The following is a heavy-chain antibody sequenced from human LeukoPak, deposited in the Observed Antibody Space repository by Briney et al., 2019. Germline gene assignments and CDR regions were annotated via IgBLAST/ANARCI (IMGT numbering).Heavy chain of an antibody. CDR3: AGSSSTSFYHYYYGMDV. CDR2: ISAYNGNT. Sequence: ASVKVSCKASGYTFTSYGISWVRQAPGQGLEWMGWISAYNGNTNYAQKLQGRVTMTTDTSTSTAYMELRSLRSDDTAVYYCAGSSSTSFYHYYYGMDVWGQGTTVTVSS. D-gene: IGHD2-2*01. J-gene: IGHJ6*02. CDR1: GYTFTSYG. V-gene: IGHV1-18*01.